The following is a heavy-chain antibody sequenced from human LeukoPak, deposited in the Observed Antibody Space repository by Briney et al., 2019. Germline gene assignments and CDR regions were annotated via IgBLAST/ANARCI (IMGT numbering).Heavy chain of an antibody. J-gene: IGHJ6*02. Sequence: GGSLRLSCAASGFTVSSNYMSWVRQAPGKGLEWVSVIYSGGSTYYADSVKGRFTISRDNSKNTLYLQMNSLRAEDTAVYYCARDAGGPYGDYYYYYGMDVWGQGTTVTVSS. CDR1: GFTVSSNY. CDR3: ARDAGGPYGDYYYYYGMDV. V-gene: IGHV3-66*01. CDR2: IYSGGST. D-gene: IGHD4-17*01.